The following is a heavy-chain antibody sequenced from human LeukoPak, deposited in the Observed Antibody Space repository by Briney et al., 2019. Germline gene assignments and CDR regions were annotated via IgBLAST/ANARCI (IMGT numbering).Heavy chain of an antibody. V-gene: IGHV3-7*01. CDR3: ARKNGLDY. CDR2: IKQDGSEK. CDR1: GFPFSTYW. J-gene: IGHJ4*02. Sequence: GESLRLSCAASGFPFSTYWMSWVRQAPGKGLEWVANIKQDGSEKYYVDSVKGRFTISRDNAKNSLYLQMNSLRAEDTAVYYCARKNGLDYWGQGTLVTVSS.